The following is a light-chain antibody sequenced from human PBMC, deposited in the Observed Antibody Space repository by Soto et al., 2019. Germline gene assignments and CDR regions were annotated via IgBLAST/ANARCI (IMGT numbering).Light chain of an antibody. CDR2: NNI. Sequence: QSVLTQPPSASGTPGQRVTISCSGSSSNIGGNTVRWYQHLPGTAPRLLIYNNIQRPSGVPDRFSGSKSGTSASLAISGLTSEDEADYYCEVWDDSLDGHAVFGGGTQLTVL. CDR3: EVWDDSLDGHAV. J-gene: IGLJ7*01. CDR1: SSNIGGNT. V-gene: IGLV1-44*01.